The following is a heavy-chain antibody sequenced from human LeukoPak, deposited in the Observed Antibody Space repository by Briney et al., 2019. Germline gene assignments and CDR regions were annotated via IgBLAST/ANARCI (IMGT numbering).Heavy chain of an antibody. Sequence: ASVKVSCKASGYTFTSYGISWVRQAPGQGLEWMGWISAYNGNTNYAQKLQGRVTMTTDTSTSTAYMELRSLRSDDTAVYYCARVRGYCSSTSCYGENWFDLWGQGTLVTVSS. D-gene: IGHD2-2*01. J-gene: IGHJ5*02. CDR3: ARVRGYCSSTSCYGENWFDL. CDR1: GYTFTSYG. V-gene: IGHV1-18*04. CDR2: ISAYNGNT.